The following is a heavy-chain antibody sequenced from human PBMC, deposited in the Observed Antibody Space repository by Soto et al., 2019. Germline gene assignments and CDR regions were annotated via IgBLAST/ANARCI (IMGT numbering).Heavy chain of an antibody. CDR3: AREGYDILTGWYNY. D-gene: IGHD3-9*01. CDR2: IKQDGSQK. CDR1: GFTFSSYW. V-gene: IGHV3-7*01. Sequence: PGGSLRLSCAASGFTFSSYWMSWVRQAPGKGLEWVANIKQDGSQKWYVDSVKGRFTVSRDNAKNSLYLQMNSLRAEDTDVYYCAREGYDILTGWYNYWGQGTLVTVSS. J-gene: IGHJ4*02.